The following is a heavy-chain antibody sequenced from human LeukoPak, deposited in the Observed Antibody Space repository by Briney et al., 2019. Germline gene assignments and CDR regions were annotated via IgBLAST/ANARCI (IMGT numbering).Heavy chain of an antibody. D-gene: IGHD3-3*01. CDR2: IKQDGSQE. J-gene: IGHJ4*02. CDR3: ARGVPYDSWSGPHYSDY. CDR1: RFTLSTYW. V-gene: IGHV3-7*01. Sequence: GGSLGLSCAASRFTLSTYWMSWVRQAPGKGLEWVAHIKQDGSQEYYVDSVKGRFTISRDSAKNSLYLQMNSLRAEDTAVYYCARGVPYDSWSGPHYSDYWGQGTLVTVSS.